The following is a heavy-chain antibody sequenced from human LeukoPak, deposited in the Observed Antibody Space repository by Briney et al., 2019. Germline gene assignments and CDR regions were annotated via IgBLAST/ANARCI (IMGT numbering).Heavy chain of an antibody. Sequence: PGGSLRLSCAASGFTVSSNYMSWVRQAPGKGLEWVSVIYSGGSTYYADSVKGRFTISRDNSKNTLYLQMNSLRAEDTAVYYCARDLSRYDKAQARPTWGQGTLVTVSS. J-gene: IGHJ5*02. V-gene: IGHV3-53*01. CDR2: IYSGGST. CDR3: ARDLSRYDKAQARPT. D-gene: IGHD3-22*01. CDR1: GFTVSSNY.